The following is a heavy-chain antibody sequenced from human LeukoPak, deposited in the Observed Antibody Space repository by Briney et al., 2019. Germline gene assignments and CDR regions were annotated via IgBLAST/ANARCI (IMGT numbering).Heavy chain of an antibody. CDR1: GGSISSYY. J-gene: IGHJ6*03. CDR2: IYYSGST. V-gene: IGHV4-59*01. D-gene: IGHD2-2*01. Sequence: SETLSLTCTVSGGSISSYYWSWIRQPPGKGLEWIGYIYYSGSTNYNPSLKSRVTISVDTSKNQFSLKLSSVTAADTAVYYCAGGCSSTSCPDYYYYYMDVWGKGTTVTVSS. CDR3: AGGCSSTSCPDYYYYYMDV.